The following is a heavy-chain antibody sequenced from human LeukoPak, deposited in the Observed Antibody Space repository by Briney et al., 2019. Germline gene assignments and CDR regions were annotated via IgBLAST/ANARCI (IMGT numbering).Heavy chain of an antibody. J-gene: IGHJ4*02. D-gene: IGHD2-15*01. V-gene: IGHV1-69*04. CDR1: GGTFSSYA. Sequence: ASVKVSCKASGGTFSSYAISWVRQAPGQGLEWMGRVIPILGTSKYAQRFQGRVMITADTSTDTAYMELSSLGSEDTAVYYCATTYCSGGSCYSESESGYFDYWGQGTLVTVSS. CDR3: ATTYCSGGSCYSESESGYFDY. CDR2: VIPILGTS.